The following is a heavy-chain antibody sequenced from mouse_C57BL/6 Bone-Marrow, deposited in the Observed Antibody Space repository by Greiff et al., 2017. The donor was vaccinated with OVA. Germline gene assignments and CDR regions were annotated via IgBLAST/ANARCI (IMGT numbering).Heavy chain of an antibody. Sequence: DVQLVESGGGLVKPGGSLKLSCAASGFTFSSYTMSWVRQTPEKRLEWVATISGGGGNTYYPDSVKGRFTISRDNAKNTLYLQMSSLRSEDTALYYCARRGDYGPYYAMDYWGQGTSVTVSS. D-gene: IGHD2-4*01. V-gene: IGHV5-9*01. CDR3: ARRGDYGPYYAMDY. CDR2: ISGGGGNT. J-gene: IGHJ4*01. CDR1: GFTFSSYT.